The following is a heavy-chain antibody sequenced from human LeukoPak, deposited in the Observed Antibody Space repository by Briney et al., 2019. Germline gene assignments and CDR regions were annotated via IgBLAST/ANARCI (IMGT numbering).Heavy chain of an antibody. CDR3: AKLDSSGYYFDY. CDR2: ISGSGGST. D-gene: IGHD3-22*01. V-gene: IGHV3-23*01. Sequence: GGSLRLSCAASGFTFSSYAMIWVRQAPGKGLEWVSAISGSGGSTYYADSVKGRFTISRDNSKNTLYLQMNSLRAEDTAVYYCAKLDSSGYYFDYWGQGTLVTVSS. CDR1: GFTFSSYA. J-gene: IGHJ4*02.